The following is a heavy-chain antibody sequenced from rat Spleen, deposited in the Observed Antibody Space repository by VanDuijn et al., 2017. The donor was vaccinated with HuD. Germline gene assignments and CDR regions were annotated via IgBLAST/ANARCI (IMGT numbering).Heavy chain of an antibody. Sequence: QVQLKESGPGLVQPSQTLSLTCTVSGFSLTSNGVSWVRQFPGKGLEWMGVIWTGGSTAYNSLLKSRLSISRDISKSQVFLKMNSLQTEDTATYYCARDRGVSMMVPLMDAWGQGASVTVSS. D-gene: IGHD1-12*03. CDR3: ARDRGVSMMVPLMDA. V-gene: IGHV2-4*01. J-gene: IGHJ4*01. CDR2: IWTGGST. CDR1: GFSLTSNG.